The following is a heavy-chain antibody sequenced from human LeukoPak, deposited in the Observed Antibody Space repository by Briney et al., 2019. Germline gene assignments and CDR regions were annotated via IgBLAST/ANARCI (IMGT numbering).Heavy chain of an antibody. J-gene: IGHJ3*02. CDR1: GSTFSTYG. CDR3: ARGLGGNSRAFDI. Sequence: GGARRLSCAASGSTFSTYGMHWFGQAPGKGRDGGGVIWYDGSNKYYADSVTGRFTISRDNYKHTLYLQMTRLRAEDTDVYYCARGLGGNSRAFDIWGQGKMVTVSS. D-gene: IGHD4-23*01. CDR2: IWYDGSNK. V-gene: IGHV3-33*01.